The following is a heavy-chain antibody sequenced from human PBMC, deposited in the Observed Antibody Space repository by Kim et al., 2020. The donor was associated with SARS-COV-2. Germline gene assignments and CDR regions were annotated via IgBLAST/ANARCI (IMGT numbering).Heavy chain of an antibody. CDR3: AKDGYTLYWYFDL. Sequence: FADTVKGRFTITRDNTRNTLYLQMNSLRAEDTAVYYCAKDGYTLYWYFDLWGRGTLVTVSS. D-gene: IGHD5-12*01. V-gene: IGHV3-33*06. J-gene: IGHJ2*01.